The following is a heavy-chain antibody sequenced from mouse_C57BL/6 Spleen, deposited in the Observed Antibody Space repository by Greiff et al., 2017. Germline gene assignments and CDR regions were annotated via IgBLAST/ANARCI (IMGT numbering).Heavy chain of an antibody. Sequence: QVQLQQPGAELVKPGASVKLSCKASGYTFTSYWMHWVKQRPGQGLEWIGMIHPNSGSTNYNEKFKSKATLTVDKSSSTAYMQLSSLTSEDSAVYYGARGLDYGSPAWFAYWGQGTLVTVSA. V-gene: IGHV1-64*01. CDR1: GYTFTSYW. CDR3: ARGLDYGSPAWFAY. J-gene: IGHJ3*01. D-gene: IGHD1-1*01. CDR2: IHPNSGST.